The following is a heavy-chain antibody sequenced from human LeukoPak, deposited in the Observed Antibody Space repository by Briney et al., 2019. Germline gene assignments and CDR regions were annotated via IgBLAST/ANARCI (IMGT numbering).Heavy chain of an antibody. D-gene: IGHD3-3*01. V-gene: IGHV4-34*01. CDR3: ARRKTALYYDFWSGYYRD. Sequence: SETLSLACAVYGGSFSGYYWSWIRQPPGKGLEWIGEINHSGSTNYNPSLKSRVTISVDTSKNQFSLKLSSVTAADTAVYYCARRKTALYYDFWSGYYRDWGQGTLVTVSS. CDR2: INHSGST. CDR1: GGSFSGYY. J-gene: IGHJ4*02.